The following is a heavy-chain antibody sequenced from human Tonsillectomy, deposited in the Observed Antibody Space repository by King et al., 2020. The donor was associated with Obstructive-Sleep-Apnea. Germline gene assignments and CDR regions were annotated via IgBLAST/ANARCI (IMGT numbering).Heavy chain of an antibody. Sequence: QLQESGPGLVKPSETLSLTCTVSGDSISSGFYWGWIRQPPGKGLEWIGSMYHSGSTYYNPSLKSRVTISVDTSKNQFSLKLRSVTAAATAGYYCARVMWRITMVVVVHHFDYWGQGTLVTVSS. CDR2: MYHSGST. CDR3: ARVMWRITMVVVVHHFDY. D-gene: IGHD3-22*01. V-gene: IGHV4-38-2*02. J-gene: IGHJ4*02. CDR1: GDSISSGFY.